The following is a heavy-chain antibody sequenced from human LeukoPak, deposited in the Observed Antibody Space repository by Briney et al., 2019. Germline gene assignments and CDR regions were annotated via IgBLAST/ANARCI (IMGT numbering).Heavy chain of an antibody. V-gene: IGHV1-2*02. CDR1: GYTFTDYY. CDR2: INPNSGGT. J-gene: IGHJ4*02. D-gene: IGHD2-21*02. CDR3: ARDFTCGGDCYEY. Sequence: ASVTVSCKASGYTFTDYYMHWVRQAPGQGLEGMGWINPNSGGTSYAQKFQGRVTMTTDRSITTAYMELSRLRSDDTAVYYCARDFTCGGDCYEYWGPGTLVTVSS.